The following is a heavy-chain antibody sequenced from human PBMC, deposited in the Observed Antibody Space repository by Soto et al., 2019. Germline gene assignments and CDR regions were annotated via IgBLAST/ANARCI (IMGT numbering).Heavy chain of an antibody. CDR1: GYTLTEFS. V-gene: IGHV1-24*01. J-gene: IGHJ4*02. Sequence: QVQLVQSGAEVKKPGASVKVSCKVAGYTLTEFSMHWVRQAPGKGLEWMGGFDPEDGETIYAQKFQGRVTMTEDTSTDTAYMELSSLRSDDTAVYYCATDLEDSGSPLFDYWGQGTLVTVSS. D-gene: IGHD6-19*01. CDR3: ATDLEDSGSPLFDY. CDR2: FDPEDGET.